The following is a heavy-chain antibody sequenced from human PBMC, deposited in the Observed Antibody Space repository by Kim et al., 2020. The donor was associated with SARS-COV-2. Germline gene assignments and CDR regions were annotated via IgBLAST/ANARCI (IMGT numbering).Heavy chain of an antibody. Sequence: GESLKISCKGSGYSFTSYWIGWVRQMPGKGLEWMGIIYPGDSDTRYSPSFQGQVTISADKSISTAYLQWSSLKASDTAMYYCARLLNHDFWSGYQTGGMDVWGQGTTVTVSS. CDR2: IYPGDSDT. J-gene: IGHJ6*02. CDR1: GYSFTSYW. V-gene: IGHV5-51*01. CDR3: ARLLNHDFWSGYQTGGMDV. D-gene: IGHD3-3*01.